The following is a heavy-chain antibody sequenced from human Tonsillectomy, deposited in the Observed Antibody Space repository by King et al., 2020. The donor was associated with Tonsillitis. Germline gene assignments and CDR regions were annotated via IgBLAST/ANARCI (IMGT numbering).Heavy chain of an antibody. CDR3: ALGETYYYVSHDLDFDY. V-gene: IGHV2-26*01. CDR1: GFSLSTARMG. D-gene: IGHD3-22*01. J-gene: IGHJ4*02. CDR2: IFSNDEK. Sequence: TLKESGPVLVKPTETLTLTCSVSGFSLSTARMGVSWIRQPPGKALEWLAHIFSNDEKSYSTSLKSWLTISKDTSKSQVVLTMTNMDPVDTATYYCALGETYYYVSHDLDFDYWGQGTLVTVSS.